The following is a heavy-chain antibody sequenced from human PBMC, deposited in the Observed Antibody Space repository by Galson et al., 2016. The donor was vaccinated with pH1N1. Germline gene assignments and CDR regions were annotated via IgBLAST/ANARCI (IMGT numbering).Heavy chain of an antibody. CDR2: ITFTGGST. D-gene: IGHD6-13*01. V-gene: IGHV3-23*01. Sequence: SLRLSCAASGFTFRNYGMSWVRQAPGKGLEWVSAITFTGGSTYYADDVKGRFAISRDTSKNTLYLQMNSLRVEDTAVYYCARGEIAAGTSWFDPWGQGTLVTVSS. CDR3: ARGEIAAGTSWFDP. J-gene: IGHJ5*02. CDR1: GFTFRNYG.